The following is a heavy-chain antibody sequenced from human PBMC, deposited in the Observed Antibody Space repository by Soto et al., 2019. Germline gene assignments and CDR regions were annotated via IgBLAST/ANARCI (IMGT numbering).Heavy chain of an antibody. J-gene: IGHJ4*02. CDR1: GLTISPYA. V-gene: IGHV3-23*01. Sequence: EVQVLESGGGLVQPGGSLRLSCEVSGLTISPYAIRLVRQAPGKGLEWVSAISGSGGSTYYADSVKGRFTISRDNSKNTLYLQMNSLRAEDTAVYYCAKGATGTWLDYYFDYWGQGTLVSVSS. CDR2: ISGSGGST. CDR3: AKGATGTWLDYYFDY. D-gene: IGHD1-1*01.